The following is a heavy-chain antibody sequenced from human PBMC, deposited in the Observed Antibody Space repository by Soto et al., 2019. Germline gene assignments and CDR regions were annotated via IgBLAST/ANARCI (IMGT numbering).Heavy chain of an antibody. V-gene: IGHV4-39*01. D-gene: IGHD3-9*01. CDR2: IYYSGST. J-gene: IGHJ4*02. Sequence: TSETLSLTCTVSGCSISSSSYYWGWFRQPPGKGLEWIGSIYYSGSTYYNPSLKSRVTISVDTSKNQFSLKLSSVTAADTAVYYCSRDDSDWFFNWGRGTLVTVSS. CDR1: GCSISSSSYY. CDR3: SRDDSDWFFN.